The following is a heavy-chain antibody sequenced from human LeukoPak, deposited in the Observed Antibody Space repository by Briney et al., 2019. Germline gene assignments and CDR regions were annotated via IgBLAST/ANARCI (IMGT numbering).Heavy chain of an antibody. CDR3: AKSGGYGLIDY. J-gene: IGHJ4*02. Sequence: SETLSLTCTVSGYSISSGYYWGWIRQPPGKGLEWIGSIYHSGSTYYNPSLKSRVTISVDTFKNQFSLRLNSVTAADTAMYYCAKSGGYGLIDYWGQGTRVTVPS. CDR1: GYSISSGYY. CDR2: IYHSGST. D-gene: IGHD1-26*01. V-gene: IGHV4-38-2*02.